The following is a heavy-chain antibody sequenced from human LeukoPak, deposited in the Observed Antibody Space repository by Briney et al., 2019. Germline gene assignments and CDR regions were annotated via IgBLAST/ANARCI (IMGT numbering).Heavy chain of an antibody. Sequence: SETLSLTCTVSGGSISSYYWSWIRQPPGKGLEWIGYIYYSGSTNYNPSLKSQVTISVDTSKNQFSLKLSFVTAADTAVYYCARVSSSWYAPFDYWGQGTLVTVSS. CDR3: ARVSSSWYAPFDY. V-gene: IGHV4-59*01. D-gene: IGHD6-13*01. CDR2: IYYSGST. CDR1: GGSISSYY. J-gene: IGHJ4*02.